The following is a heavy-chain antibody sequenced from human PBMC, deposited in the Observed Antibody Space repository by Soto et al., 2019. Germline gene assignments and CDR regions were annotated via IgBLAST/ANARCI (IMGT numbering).Heavy chain of an antibody. J-gene: IGHJ4*02. Sequence: PGGSLRLSCTASGFPCIAYDMHWIRQRPGKGLEWVANIHPDGDSYYLASVEGRFTISRDNAKNTLYLQMNSLRAEDTAVYYCVRDMQLWRLDSWGQGTLVTVSS. CDR3: VRDMQLWRLDS. V-gene: IGHV3-13*01. CDR2: IHPDGDS. D-gene: IGHD2-21*01. CDR1: GFPCIAYD.